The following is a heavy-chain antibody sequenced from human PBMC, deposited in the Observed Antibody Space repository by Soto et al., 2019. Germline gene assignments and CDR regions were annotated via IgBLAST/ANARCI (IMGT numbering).Heavy chain of an antibody. D-gene: IGHD1-1*01. J-gene: IGHJ6*02. CDR1: GFPFSSYA. V-gene: IGHV3-30-3*01. CDR2: ISYDGSNK. Sequence: PGGSLRLSCAASGFPFSSYAMHWVRQAPGKGLEWVAVISYDGSNKYYADSVKGRFTISRDNSKNTLYLQMNSLRAEDTAVYYCARDIGTLGYYGMDVWGQGTTVTVSS. CDR3: ARDIGTLGYYGMDV.